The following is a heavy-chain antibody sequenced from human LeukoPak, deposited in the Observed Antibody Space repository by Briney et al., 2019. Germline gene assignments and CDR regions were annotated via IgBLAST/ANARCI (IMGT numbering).Heavy chain of an antibody. CDR1: GGSISSGGYY. V-gene: IGHV4-31*03. Sequence: SQTLSLTCTVSGGSISSGGYYWSWIRQHPGKGLEWIGYIYYSGSTYYNPSLKSRVTISVDTSKNQFSLKLSSVTAADTAVYYCARGEDYGFWSGYYGGYYFDYWGQGTLVTVSS. D-gene: IGHD3-3*01. CDR2: IYYSGST. CDR3: ARGEDYGFWSGYYGGYYFDY. J-gene: IGHJ4*02.